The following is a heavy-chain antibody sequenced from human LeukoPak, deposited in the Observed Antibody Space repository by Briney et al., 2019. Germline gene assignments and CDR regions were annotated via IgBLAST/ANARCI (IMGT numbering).Heavy chain of an antibody. CDR2: ISSSGSTI. J-gene: IGHJ4*02. CDR1: GFTFSSYE. CDR3: ARGLFSSGWYPIDY. Sequence: GGSLRLSCAASGFTFSSYEMNWVRQAPGKGLEWVSYISSSGSTIYYADSVKGRFTISRDNAKNSLYLQMNSLRAEDTAVYYRARGLFSSGWYPIDYWGQGTLVTVSS. D-gene: IGHD6-19*01. V-gene: IGHV3-48*03.